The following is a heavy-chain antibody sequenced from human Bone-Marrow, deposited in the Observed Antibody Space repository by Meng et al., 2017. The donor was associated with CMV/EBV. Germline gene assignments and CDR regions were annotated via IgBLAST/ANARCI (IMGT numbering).Heavy chain of an antibody. CDR3: ARDRPLRFLEWLSRPTLDY. CDR1: GFTFSSYW. CDR2: IKQDGSEK. D-gene: IGHD3-3*01. Sequence: GGSLRLSCAASGFTFSSYWMSWVRQAPGKGLEWVANIKQDGSEKYYVDSVKGRFTISRDNAKNSLYLQMNSLRAEDTAVYYCARDRPLRFLEWLSRPTLDYWGQGTRVTVSS. J-gene: IGHJ4*02. V-gene: IGHV3-7*01.